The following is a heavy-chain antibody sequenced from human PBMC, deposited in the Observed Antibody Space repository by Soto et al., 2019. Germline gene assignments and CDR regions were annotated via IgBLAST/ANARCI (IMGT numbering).Heavy chain of an antibody. CDR3: ARVLKGGEYISPAY. J-gene: IGHJ4*02. D-gene: IGHD3-16*01. CDR2: ISSSSSTT. Sequence: QPGGSLRLSCAASGFTFSNYNMNWVRQAPGKGLEWVSHISSSSSTTYYADSVKGRFTISRDNAKNSLYLQMSSLRAEDTAVYFCARVLKGGEYISPAYWGQGTLVTVSS. V-gene: IGHV3-48*01. CDR1: GFTFSNYN.